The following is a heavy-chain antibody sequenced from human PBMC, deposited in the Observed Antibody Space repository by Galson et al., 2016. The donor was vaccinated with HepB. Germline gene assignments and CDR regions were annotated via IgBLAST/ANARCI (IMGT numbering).Heavy chain of an antibody. V-gene: IGHV3-30*04. J-gene: IGHJ6*02. CDR1: GFTFSSYA. D-gene: IGHD3-3*01. Sequence: SCAVSGFTFSSYAMHWVRQAPGKGLEWVAVISWDGRNKYYADSVKGRVSLSRDNSKNTLDLQLSSLRLEDTAVYSCVRDFGVTIFGVANPDVWGQGTTVTVSS. CDR3: VRDFGVTIFGVANPDV. CDR2: ISWDGRNK.